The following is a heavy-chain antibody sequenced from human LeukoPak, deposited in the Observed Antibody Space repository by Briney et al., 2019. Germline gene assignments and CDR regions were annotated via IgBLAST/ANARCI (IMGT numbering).Heavy chain of an antibody. CDR3: ARDPSAAALDY. CDR1: GFTFSSYA. J-gene: IGHJ4*02. D-gene: IGHD6-13*01. Sequence: GGSLRLSCAASGFTFSSYAMHWVRQAPGKGLEWVAVISYDGSNKYYADSVKGRFTISRDNSKNTLYLQMNSLRAEDTAVYYCARDPSAAALDYWGQGTLVTVSS. CDR2: ISYDGSNK. V-gene: IGHV3-30*01.